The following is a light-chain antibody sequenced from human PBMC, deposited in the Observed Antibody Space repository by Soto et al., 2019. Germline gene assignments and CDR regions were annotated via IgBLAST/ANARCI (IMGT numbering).Light chain of an antibody. CDR1: QGIGDT. V-gene: IGKV3-20*01. Sequence: EIVMTQSPATLSVSPGEGATLSCRASQGIGDTLAWYQQKPGQAPRLLIYEASSRATGIPDRFIGSGSGSDFSLTISRLEPEDFAVYYCQQYGKSPGLFTFGPGTKVDIK. CDR3: QQYGKSPGLFT. CDR2: EAS. J-gene: IGKJ3*01.